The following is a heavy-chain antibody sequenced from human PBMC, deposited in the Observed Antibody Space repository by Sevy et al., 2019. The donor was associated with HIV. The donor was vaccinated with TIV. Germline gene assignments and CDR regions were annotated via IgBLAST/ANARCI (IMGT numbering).Heavy chain of an antibody. CDR1: GFSLSDNA. Sequence: GGSLRLSCAASGFSLSDNAVSWVRQTPGKGLEWLAVISYNGRNQYYADSVKGRFTISKDDSKNTLYLQLNSLRAEDTAVYYCARFVGYCSGGRCSIIDFWGQGTLVTVSS. J-gene: IGHJ4*02. D-gene: IGHD2-15*01. V-gene: IGHV3-30*04. CDR3: ARFVGYCSGGRCSIIDF. CDR2: ISYNGRNQ.